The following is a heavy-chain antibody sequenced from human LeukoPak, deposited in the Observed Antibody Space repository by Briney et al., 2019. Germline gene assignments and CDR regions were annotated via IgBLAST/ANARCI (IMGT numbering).Heavy chain of an antibody. CDR1: GGSSSGYY. D-gene: IGHD2-15*01. Sequence: SETLSLTCAVYGGSSSGYYWSWIRQPPGKGLEWIGEINHSGSTNYNPSLKSRVTISVDTSKNQFSLKLSSVTAADTAVYYCVAQFDYWGQGTLVTVSS. CDR3: VAQFDY. V-gene: IGHV4-34*01. J-gene: IGHJ4*02. CDR2: INHSGST.